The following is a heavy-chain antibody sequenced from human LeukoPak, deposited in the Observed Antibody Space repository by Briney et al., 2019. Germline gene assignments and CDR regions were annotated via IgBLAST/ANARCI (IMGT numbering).Heavy chain of an antibody. J-gene: IGHJ4*02. CDR3: ARLPITHLVVVTAPRGAFDY. CDR1: GGSFSGYY. D-gene: IGHD2-21*02. V-gene: IGHV4-34*01. CDR2: INHRGGT. Sequence: SESLSLTGAVHGGSFSGYYWSWLRQPPGKGLEWIGEINHRGGTNYNPSLKSRVTISVDTSKKQFSLKLNSVTAADTAVYYCARLPITHLVVVTAPRGAFDYWGQGTLVTVSS.